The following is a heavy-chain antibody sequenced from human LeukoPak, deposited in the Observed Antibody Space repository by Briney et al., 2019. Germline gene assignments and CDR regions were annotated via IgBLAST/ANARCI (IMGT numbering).Heavy chain of an antibody. CDR1: GYTFTSYD. J-gene: IGHJ5*02. CDR3: ARQRYCSSTSCYTRRYNWFDT. Sequence: GASVKVSCKASGYTFTSYDINWVRQATGQGLEWMGWMNPNNGNTDYAQKFQGRVTITADESTSTAYMELSSLRSEDTAVYYCARQRYCSSTSCYTRRYNWFDTWGQGTLVTVSS. V-gene: IGHV1-8*01. D-gene: IGHD2-2*02. CDR2: MNPNNGNT.